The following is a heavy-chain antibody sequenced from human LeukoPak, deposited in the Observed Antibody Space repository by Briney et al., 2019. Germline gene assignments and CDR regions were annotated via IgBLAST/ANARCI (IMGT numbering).Heavy chain of an antibody. J-gene: IGHJ4*02. Sequence: AGGSLRLSCAASGFTFSSYAMSWVRQAPGKGLEWVSVISGSGGSTYYADSVKGRFVISRDDSKSTLVLQMNSLRADDTAVYYCANTHLRDNWGQGTLVTVSS. CDR1: GFTFSSYA. CDR3: ANTHLRDN. V-gene: IGHV3-23*01. CDR2: ISGSGGST.